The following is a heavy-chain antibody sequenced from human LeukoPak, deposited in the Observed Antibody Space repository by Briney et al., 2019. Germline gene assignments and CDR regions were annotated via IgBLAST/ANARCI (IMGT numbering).Heavy chain of an antibody. CDR3: ARGGDTYYYDSSGYWGAY. CDR1: GFTFSTYW. CDR2: INQDGSDK. J-gene: IGHJ4*02. V-gene: IGHV3-7*01. Sequence: GGSLRLSCAASGFTFSTYWMSWVRQAPGKGLEWVANINQDGSDKYYVDSVKGRFTISRDNAKNSLYLQMNSLRAEDTAVYYCARGGDTYYYDSSGYWGAYWGQGTLVTVSS. D-gene: IGHD3-22*01.